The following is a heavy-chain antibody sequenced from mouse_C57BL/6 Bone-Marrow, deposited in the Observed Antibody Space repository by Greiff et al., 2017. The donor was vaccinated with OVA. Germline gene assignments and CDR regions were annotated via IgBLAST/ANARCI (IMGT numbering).Heavy chain of an antibody. Sequence: QVQLKQPGAELVKPGASVKLSCKASGYTFTSYWMQWVKQRPGQGLEWIGEIDPSDSYTNYNQKFKGKATLTVDTSSSTAYMQLSSLTSEDSAVYYCARKDLGSSHWYFDVWGTGTTVTVSS. CDR1: GYTFTSYW. J-gene: IGHJ1*03. V-gene: IGHV1-50*01. CDR2: IDPSDSYT. CDR3: ARKDLGSSHWYFDV. D-gene: IGHD1-1*01.